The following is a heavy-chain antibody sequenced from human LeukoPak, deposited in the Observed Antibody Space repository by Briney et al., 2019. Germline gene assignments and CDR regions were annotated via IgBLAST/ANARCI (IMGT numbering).Heavy chain of an antibody. D-gene: IGHD5-18*01. CDR3: ARGGYSYGLYHYYGMDV. CDR1: GGSISSYY. J-gene: IGHJ6*02. CDR2: IYYSGST. Sequence: SETLSLTCTVSGGSISSYYWSWIRQPPGKGLEWIGYIYYSGSTNYNPSLKSRVTISVDTSKNQFSLKLSSVTAADTAVYYCARGGYSYGLYHYYGMDVWGQGTTVTVSS. V-gene: IGHV4-59*01.